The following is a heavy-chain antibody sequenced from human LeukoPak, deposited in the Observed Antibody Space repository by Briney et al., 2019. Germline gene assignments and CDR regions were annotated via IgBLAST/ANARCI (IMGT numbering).Heavy chain of an antibody. V-gene: IGHV3-23*01. D-gene: IGHD6-19*01. CDR1: GFTFSTYA. CDR2: ISGSGGST. J-gene: IGHJ4*02. Sequence: SGGSLRLSCAASGFTFSTYAMIWVRQASGKGLEWVSTISGSGGSTHYADSMRGRFTISRDNSKNTLYLQMNSVRAEDSAVYYCARDRGTQWLVPFDYWGQGTLVTVSS. CDR3: ARDRGTQWLVPFDY.